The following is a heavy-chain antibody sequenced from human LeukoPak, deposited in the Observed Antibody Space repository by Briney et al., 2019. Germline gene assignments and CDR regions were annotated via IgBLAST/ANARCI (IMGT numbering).Heavy chain of an antibody. V-gene: IGHV3-23*01. CDR1: GFTFSNYA. Sequence: GGSLRLSCTASGFTFSNYAMSWVRQAPGKGLEWVSAISGNGGSTFDADSVKGRFTISRDNSKNTLYLQMNSLRAEDTAIYYSAKDVFELYDIYDHWGQGTLVTVSS. D-gene: IGHD3-9*01. J-gene: IGHJ4*02. CDR3: AKDVFELYDIYDH. CDR2: ISGNGGST.